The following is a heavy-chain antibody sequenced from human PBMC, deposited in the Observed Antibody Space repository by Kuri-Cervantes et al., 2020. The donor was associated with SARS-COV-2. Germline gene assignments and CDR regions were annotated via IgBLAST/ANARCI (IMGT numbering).Heavy chain of an antibody. J-gene: IGHJ5*02. D-gene: IGHD3-3*01. CDR1: GYSISSSNW. V-gene: IGHV4-28*03. CDR2: IYYSGST. CDR3: ARGVVTIYGFLVLLPAPGWLDP. Sequence: SETLSLTCAVSGYSISSSNWWGWIRQPPGKGLEWIGYIYYSGSTYYNPSLKSRVTISVDTSKNLFSLKLTSVTAADTAVYFCARGVVTIYGFLVLLPAPGWLDPWGQGTLVTVSS.